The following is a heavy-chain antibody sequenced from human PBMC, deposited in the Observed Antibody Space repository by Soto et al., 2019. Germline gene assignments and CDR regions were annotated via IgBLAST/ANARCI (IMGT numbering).Heavy chain of an antibody. V-gene: IGHV3-23*01. CDR3: ANDKGWRAAAGSDY. CDR1: GFTFSSYA. CDR2: ISGSGGST. J-gene: IGHJ4*02. D-gene: IGHD6-13*01. Sequence: GGSLRLSCAASGFTFSSYAMSWVRQAPGKGLEWVSAISGSGGSTYYADSVKGRFTISRDNSKNTLYLQMNSLRAEDTAVYYCANDKGWRAAAGSDYWGQGTLVTVSS.